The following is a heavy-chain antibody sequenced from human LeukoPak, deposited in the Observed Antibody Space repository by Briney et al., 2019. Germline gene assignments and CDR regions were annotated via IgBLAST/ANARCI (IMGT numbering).Heavy chain of an antibody. CDR3: ARVYDAYNDYYFDY. Sequence: ASVKVSCKASGYTFTSYNINWVRQAPGQGLEWIGWISAYNGNTNYAQKLQGRVTMTTDTSTSTAYMELRSLRSDDTAVYYRARVYDAYNDYYFDYWGQGTLVTVSS. D-gene: IGHD5-24*01. V-gene: IGHV1-18*01. CDR1: GYTFTSYN. J-gene: IGHJ4*02. CDR2: ISAYNGNT.